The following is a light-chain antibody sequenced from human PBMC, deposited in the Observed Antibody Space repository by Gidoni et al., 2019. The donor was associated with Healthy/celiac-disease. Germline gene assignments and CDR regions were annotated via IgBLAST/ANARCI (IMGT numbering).Light chain of an antibody. CDR3: QQRSNWPFALT. CDR1: QSVSSY. V-gene: IGKV3-11*01. Sequence: EIVLTQSPATLSLSPGERATLSSRASQSVSSYLAWYQQKPGQAPRLLIYDASNRATGIPARFSGSGSGTDFTLTISSLEPEDFAVYYCQQRSNWPFALTFGGGTKVEIK. J-gene: IGKJ4*01. CDR2: DAS.